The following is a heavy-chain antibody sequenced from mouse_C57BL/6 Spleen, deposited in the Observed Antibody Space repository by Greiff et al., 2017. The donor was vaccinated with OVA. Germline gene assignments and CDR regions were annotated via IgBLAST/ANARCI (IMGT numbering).Heavy chain of an antibody. CDR2: ICSGGST. V-gene: IGHV2-2*01. CDR1: GFSLTSYG. Sequence: VQLVESGPGLVQPSQCLSITCTVSGFSLTSYGVHWVRQSPGQGLEWLGVICSGGSTDYNAAFISRLSISKDNSKSQVFFKMNSLQADATAIYYCARIRWLLPYAMDYWGQGTSVTVSS. D-gene: IGHD2-3*01. J-gene: IGHJ4*01. CDR3: ARIRWLLPYAMDY.